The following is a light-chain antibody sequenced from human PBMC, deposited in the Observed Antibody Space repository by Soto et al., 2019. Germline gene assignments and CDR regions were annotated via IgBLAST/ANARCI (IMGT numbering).Light chain of an antibody. CDR3: SSYTGYSTLEV. J-gene: IGLJ1*01. Sequence: QSVLTQPPSASGTPGQRVTISCSGSSSNIGSNYVYWYQQLPGTAPKLLISVNNQRPSGVPDRFSGSKSGTSASLAISGLRSEDEADYYCSSYTGYSTLEVFGTGTKLTVL. CDR2: VNN. V-gene: IGLV1-47*01. CDR1: SSNIGSNY.